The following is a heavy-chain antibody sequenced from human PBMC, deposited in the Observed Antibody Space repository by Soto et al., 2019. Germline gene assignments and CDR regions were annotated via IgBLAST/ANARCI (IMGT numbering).Heavy chain of an antibody. J-gene: IGHJ4*02. Sequence: GGSLRLSCAASGFTFSSYGMHWVRQAPGKGLEWVAVISYDGSNKYYADSVKGRFTISRDNSKNTLYLQMNSLRAEDTAVYYCAKDREAGYSSSCPDYWGQGTLVTVSS. V-gene: IGHV3-30*18. D-gene: IGHD6-13*01. CDR2: ISYDGSNK. CDR3: AKDREAGYSSSCPDY. CDR1: GFTFSSYG.